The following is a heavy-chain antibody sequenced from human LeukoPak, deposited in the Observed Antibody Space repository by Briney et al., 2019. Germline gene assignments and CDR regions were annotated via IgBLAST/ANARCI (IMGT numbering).Heavy chain of an antibody. CDR3: ARDLVRGDVVTTGEC. CDR1: GFSFRSYA. J-gene: IGHJ1*01. Sequence: GGSLRLSCAASGFSFRSYAMHWVRQAPGTGLQWVAVISYDGSNEYYADSVKGRFTISRDNSKNTLYLQMNSLKAEDTAVYYCARDLVRGDVVTTGECWGQGTLVTVSS. D-gene: IGHD2-21*02. V-gene: IGHV3-30-3*01. CDR2: ISYDGSNE.